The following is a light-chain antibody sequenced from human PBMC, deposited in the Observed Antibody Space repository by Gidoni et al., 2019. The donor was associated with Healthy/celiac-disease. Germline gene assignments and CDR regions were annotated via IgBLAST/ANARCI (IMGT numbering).Light chain of an antibody. CDR3: SSYTSSSTPLFV. Sequence: QSALTQPASVSGSPGQSITISCTGTSSDVGTYNYVSWYQQHPGKAPKLMIYEVTNRPSGASNRFSGSKSGNTASLTIFGLQAEDEADYYCSSYTSSSTPLFVFGTGTKVTVL. CDR2: EVT. V-gene: IGLV2-14*01. J-gene: IGLJ1*01. CDR1: SSDVGTYNY.